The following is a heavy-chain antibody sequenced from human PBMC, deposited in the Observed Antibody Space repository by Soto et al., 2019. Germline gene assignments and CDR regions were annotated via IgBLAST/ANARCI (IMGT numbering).Heavy chain of an antibody. CDR1: GFTFSSYA. Sequence: QVQLVESGGGVVQPGRSLRLSCAASGFTFSSYAMHWVRQAPGKGLEWVAVISYDGSNKYYADSVKGRFTISRDNSKNTLYLQMNSLRAEDTAVYYCARDRRSGWSNYYYYGMDVWGQGTTVTVPS. V-gene: IGHV3-30-3*01. D-gene: IGHD6-19*01. CDR2: ISYDGSNK. J-gene: IGHJ6*02. CDR3: ARDRRSGWSNYYYYGMDV.